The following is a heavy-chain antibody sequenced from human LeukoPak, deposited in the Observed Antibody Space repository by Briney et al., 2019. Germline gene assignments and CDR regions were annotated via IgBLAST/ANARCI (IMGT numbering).Heavy chain of an antibody. Sequence: GGSLRLSCAASGFTFSSYWMNWVRQAPGKGLEWVSVIYSGGSTYYADSVKGRFTISRDNSKNTLYLQMNSLRAEDTAVYYCARDTLHYGMDVWGQGTTVTVSS. V-gene: IGHV3-66*01. CDR3: ARDTLHYGMDV. CDR2: IYSGGST. J-gene: IGHJ6*02. CDR1: GFTFSSYW. D-gene: IGHD2-15*01.